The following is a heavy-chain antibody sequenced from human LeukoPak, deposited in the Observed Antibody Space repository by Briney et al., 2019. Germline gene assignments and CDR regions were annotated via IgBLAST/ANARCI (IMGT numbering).Heavy chain of an antibody. Sequence: ASVKVSCKASGGTFSSYAISWVRQAPGQGLEWMGRIIPILGIANYAQKFQGRDTITADKSTSTAYMELSSLRSEDTAVYYCASPYSSSSYSIDYWGQGTLVTVSS. J-gene: IGHJ4*02. CDR3: ASPYSSSSYSIDY. CDR2: IIPILGIA. CDR1: GGTFSSYA. D-gene: IGHD6-13*01. V-gene: IGHV1-69*04.